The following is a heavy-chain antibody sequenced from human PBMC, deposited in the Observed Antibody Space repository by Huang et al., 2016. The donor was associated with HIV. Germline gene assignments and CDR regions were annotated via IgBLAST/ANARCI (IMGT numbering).Heavy chain of an antibody. CDR3: ARDHHDFWRGYRRMYFFDH. J-gene: IGHJ4*02. V-gene: IGHV4-59*11. CDR2: IDYSGST. D-gene: IGHD3-3*01. CDR1: GGSISTHY. Sequence: QVQLQESGPGLVKPSETLSLTCTVSGGSISTHYWGWIRQPPGKGLEWIGSIDYSGSTNYSPSLKRRVTILLDTSKNQFSLRVNSVTAADTAMYYCARDHHDFWRGYRRMYFFDHWGQGTLVTVSS.